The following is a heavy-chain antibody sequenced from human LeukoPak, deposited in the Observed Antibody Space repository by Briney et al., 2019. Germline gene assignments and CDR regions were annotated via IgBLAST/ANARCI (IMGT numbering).Heavy chain of an antibody. CDR1: GFTVSSNY. CDR2: IYSGGDT. J-gene: IGHJ4*02. Sequence: GGSLRLSCAASGFTVSSNYMNWVRQVPGKGLEWVSVIYSGGDTYYADSVKGRFTTSRDNSKNTLYLQMDSLRAEDTAMYYCASRVDYDSSGYYRGPFFDYWGQGTLVTVSS. D-gene: IGHD3-22*01. CDR3: ASRVDYDSSGYYRGPFFDY. V-gene: IGHV3-53*01.